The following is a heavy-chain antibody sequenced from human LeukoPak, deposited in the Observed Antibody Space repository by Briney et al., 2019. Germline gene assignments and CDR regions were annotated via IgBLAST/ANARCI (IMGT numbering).Heavy chain of an antibody. D-gene: IGHD3-22*01. CDR3: ARHRLYDTTGYYYDFDY. Sequence: PSETLSLTCAVSGYSISSGYYWGWIRQPPGKGLEWIGSIYHSGSTYYNPSLKSRVTISVDTSKNQFSLKLSSVTASDTAVYYCARHRLYDTTGYYYDFDYWGQGTLVTVSS. V-gene: IGHV4-38-2*01. CDR1: GYSISSGYY. CDR2: IYHSGST. J-gene: IGHJ4*02.